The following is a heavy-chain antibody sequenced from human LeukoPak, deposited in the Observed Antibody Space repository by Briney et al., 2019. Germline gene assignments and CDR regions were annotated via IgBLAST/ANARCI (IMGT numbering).Heavy chain of an antibody. V-gene: IGHV3-9*01. CDR2: ISWNSGSI. Sequence: PGRSLRLSCAASGFTFDDYAMHWVRQAPGKGLEWVSGISWNSGSIGYADSVKGRFTISRDNAKNSLYLQMNSLRAEDTALYYCAKDIDRSRNLNDAFDIWGQGTMVTVSS. CDR1: GFTFDDYA. CDR3: AKDIDRSRNLNDAFDI. D-gene: IGHD6-13*01. J-gene: IGHJ3*02.